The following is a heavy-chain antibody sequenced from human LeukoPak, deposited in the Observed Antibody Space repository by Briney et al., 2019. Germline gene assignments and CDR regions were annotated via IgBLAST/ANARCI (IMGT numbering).Heavy chain of an antibody. CDR2: INPSGDST. V-gene: IGHV1-46*01. J-gene: IGHJ4*02. Sequence: ASVKASCKASGYTFTSYDMHWVRQAPGQGLEWMGIINPSGDSTSYAQKFQGRVTMTRDTSTSTVYMELSSLRSEDTAVYYCASVLYCGADCYSGRYLFDYWGQGTLVTVSS. D-gene: IGHD2-21*02. CDR3: ASVLYCGADCYSGRYLFDY. CDR1: GYTFTSYD.